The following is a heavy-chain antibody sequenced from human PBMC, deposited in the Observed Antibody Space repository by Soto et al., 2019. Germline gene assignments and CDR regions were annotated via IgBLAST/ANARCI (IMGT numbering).Heavy chain of an antibody. V-gene: IGHV4-39*01. CDR2: IYYSGST. CDR3: AQTGSSGYYWDRTYFDY. D-gene: IGHD3-22*01. J-gene: IGHJ4*02. Sequence: SETLSFTCTVSGGSISSSSYYWGWIRQPPGKGLEWIGSIYYSGSTYYNPSLKSRVTISVETSKNQFSLKLSSVTAADTAVYYCAQTGSSGYYWDRTYFDYWAQGTMVTVSS. CDR1: GGSISSSSYY.